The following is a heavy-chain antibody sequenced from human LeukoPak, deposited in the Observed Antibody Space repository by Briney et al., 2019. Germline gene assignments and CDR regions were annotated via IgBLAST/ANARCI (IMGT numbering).Heavy chain of an antibody. CDR3: ARGDYVWGSYRAYFDY. V-gene: IGHV1-46*01. Sequence: ASVKVSCKASGYTFTSYYMHWVRQPPGQGLEWMGIINPSGGSTGYAQKFQGRVTMTRDTSTSTVYMELSSLRSEDTAVYYCARGDYVWGSYRAYFDYWGQGTLVTVSS. D-gene: IGHD3-16*02. J-gene: IGHJ4*02. CDR2: INPSGGST. CDR1: GYTFTSYY.